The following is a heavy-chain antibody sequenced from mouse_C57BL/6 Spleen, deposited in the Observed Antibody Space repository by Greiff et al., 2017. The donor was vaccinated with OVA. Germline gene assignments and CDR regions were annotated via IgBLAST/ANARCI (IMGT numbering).Heavy chain of an antibody. Sequence: DVKLQESGPGLVKPSQSLSLTCSVTGYSITSGYYWNWIRQFPGNKLEWMGYISYDGSNNYNPSLKNRIPITRDTSKNQFFLKLNSVTTEDTATYYCARARNWDFDYWGQGTTLTVSS. D-gene: IGHD4-1*01. CDR2: ISYDGSN. J-gene: IGHJ2*01. CDR1: GYSITSGYY. V-gene: IGHV3-6*01. CDR3: ARARNWDFDY.